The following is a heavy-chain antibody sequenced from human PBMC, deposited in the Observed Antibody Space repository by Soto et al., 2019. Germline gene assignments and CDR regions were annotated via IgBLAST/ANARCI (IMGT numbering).Heavy chain of an antibody. CDR3: SRGPDWRDVLDY. D-gene: IGHD1-1*01. CDR1: GYTFTGYY. J-gene: IGHJ4*02. CDR2: INPNSGGT. Sequence: ASVKISCKTSGYTFTGYYMHWVRQAPGQGLEWMGWINPNSGGTNYAQKFQGRVTMTRDTSISTAYMELSRLRSDDTAVYYCSRGPDWRDVLDYGGQGTWDTVS. V-gene: IGHV1-2*02.